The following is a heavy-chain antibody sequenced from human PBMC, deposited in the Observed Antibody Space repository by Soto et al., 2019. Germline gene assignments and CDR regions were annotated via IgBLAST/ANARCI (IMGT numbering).Heavy chain of an antibody. CDR3: ARGDPLGYSSSWYWYFDL. J-gene: IGHJ2*01. CDR1: GGSISSYY. V-gene: IGHV4-59*01. Sequence: ETLSLTCTVSGGSISSYYWSWIRQPPGKGLEWIGYIYYSGSTNYNPSLKSRVTISVDTSKNQFSLKLSSVTAADTAVYYCARGDPLGYSSSWYWYFDLWGRGTLVTVSS. CDR2: IYYSGST. D-gene: IGHD6-13*01.